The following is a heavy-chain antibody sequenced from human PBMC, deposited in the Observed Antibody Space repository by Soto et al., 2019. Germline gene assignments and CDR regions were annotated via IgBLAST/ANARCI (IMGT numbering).Heavy chain of an antibody. D-gene: IGHD1-26*01. V-gene: IGHV3-30-3*01. CDR3: ASAGGLLVDY. CDR1: GFTFSSYA. J-gene: IGHJ4*02. Sequence: QVQLVESGGGVVQPGRSLRLSCAASGFTFSSYAIHWVRQAPGKGLEWVPVISYDGSNNYYADSVKGRFTISRDNSNNQLDLQRNSMRAEDTAVYYCASAGGLLVDYWGQGTLVTVSS. CDR2: ISYDGSNN.